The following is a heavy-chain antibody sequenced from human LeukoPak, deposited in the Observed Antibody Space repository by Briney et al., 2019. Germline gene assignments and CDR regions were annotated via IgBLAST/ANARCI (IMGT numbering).Heavy chain of an antibody. CDR2: IKSKTDGGTT. D-gene: IGHD1-7*01. CDR1: GFTFSNAW. CDR3: TTRTYYYYGMDV. Sequence: PGGSLRPSCAASGFTFSNAWMSWVRQAPGKGLEWVGRIKSKTDGGTTDYAAPVKGRFTISRDDSKNTLYLQMNSLKTEDTAVYYCTTRTYYYYGMDVWGQGTTVTVSS. V-gene: IGHV3-15*01. J-gene: IGHJ6*02.